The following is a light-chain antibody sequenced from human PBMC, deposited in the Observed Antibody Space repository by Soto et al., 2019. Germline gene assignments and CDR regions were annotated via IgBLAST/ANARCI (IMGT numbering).Light chain of an antibody. CDR1: ESVTNY. J-gene: IGKJ5*01. Sequence: IVLTQSPVPLSLSPGELATFACRASESVTNYLSWYQQKTGQAPRLLVYDASTRAAGIPTRFSGGGSGTDFTLTISSLEPEDVAAYYCQHQSYWPPTFGQGTKLDIK. V-gene: IGKV3-11*01. CDR3: QHQSYWPPT. CDR2: DAS.